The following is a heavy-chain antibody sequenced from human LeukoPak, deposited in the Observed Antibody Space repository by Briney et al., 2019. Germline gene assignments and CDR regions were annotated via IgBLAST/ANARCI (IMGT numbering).Heavy chain of an antibody. CDR2: IYSGGST. CDR3: ARGGAIFGVVTRFDP. Sequence: PGGSLRLSCAASGFTVSSNYMSWVRQAPGKGLEWVSVIYSGGSTYYADSVKGRFTISRDNSKNTLYLQMDSLRAEDTAVYYCARGGAIFGVVTRFDPWGQGTLVTVSS. D-gene: IGHD3-3*01. V-gene: IGHV3-66*02. CDR1: GFTVSSNY. J-gene: IGHJ5*02.